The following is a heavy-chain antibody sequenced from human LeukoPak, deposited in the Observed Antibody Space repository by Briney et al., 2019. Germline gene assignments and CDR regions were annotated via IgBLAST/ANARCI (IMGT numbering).Heavy chain of an antibody. CDR3: ARQAVVVAALLDC. V-gene: IGHV4-39*01. CDR2: IYYSGST. Sequence: PSETLSLTCTVSGGSISSSSYYWGWIRQPPGMGLEWIGNIYYSGSTYYNPSLMSRVTISVDTSKNHFPLKLGSVTAADTAVYYCARQAVVVAALLDCWGQGTLVTVSS. J-gene: IGHJ4*02. D-gene: IGHD2-15*01. CDR1: GGSISSSSYY.